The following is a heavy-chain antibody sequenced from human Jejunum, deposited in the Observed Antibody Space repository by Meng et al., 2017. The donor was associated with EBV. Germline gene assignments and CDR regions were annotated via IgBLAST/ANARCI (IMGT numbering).Heavy chain of an antibody. CDR3: TSGYTGPSHDGH. J-gene: IGHJ4*02. V-gene: IGHV3-15*01. D-gene: IGHD2-2*02. CDR1: GFTFNIAW. CDR2: IRSKADGETT. Sequence: VQLVESEGGLVKPGGSLRLSCAASGFTFNIAWMNWVRQAPGKGLEWVGLIRSKADGETTDYAAPVKGRFTISRDDSTDTLYLQMNSLQTEDAGVYYCTSGYTGPSHDGHWGQGTLVTVSS.